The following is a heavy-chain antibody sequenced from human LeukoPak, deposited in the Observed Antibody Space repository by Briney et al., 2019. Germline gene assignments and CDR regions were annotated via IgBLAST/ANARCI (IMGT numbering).Heavy chain of an antibody. J-gene: IGHJ5*02. Sequence: ASVKVSCKASGYTFTGYYMHRVRQAPGQGLEWMGRINPNSGGTNYPQKFRGRVTVTKDTSISTAYMELSSLRSDDTAVYYCARGKTMTTVTTWGQGTLVTVSS. V-gene: IGHV1-2*06. D-gene: IGHD4-17*01. CDR2: INPNSGGT. CDR1: GYTFTGYY. CDR3: ARGKTMTTVTT.